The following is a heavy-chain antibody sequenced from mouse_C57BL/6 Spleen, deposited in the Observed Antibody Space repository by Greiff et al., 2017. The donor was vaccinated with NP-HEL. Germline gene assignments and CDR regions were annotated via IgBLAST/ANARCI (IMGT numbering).Heavy chain of an antibody. CDR3: ARERATVVVRYAMDY. D-gene: IGHD1-1*01. V-gene: IGHV5-4*01. Sequence: EVNVVESGGGLVKPGGSLKLSCAASGFTFSSYAMSWVRQTPETRLEWVATISDGGSYTYYPDNVKGRFTISRDNAKNNLYLQMSHLKSEDTAMYYCARERATVVVRYAMDYWGQGTSVTVSS. J-gene: IGHJ4*01. CDR1: GFTFSSYA. CDR2: ISDGGSYT.